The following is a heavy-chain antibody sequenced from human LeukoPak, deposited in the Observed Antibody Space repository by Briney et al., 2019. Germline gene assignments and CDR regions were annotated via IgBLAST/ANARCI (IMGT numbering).Heavy chain of an antibody. CDR1: GFTFSSYA. J-gene: IGHJ4*02. D-gene: IGHD5-18*01. V-gene: IGHV3-23*01. Sequence: PGGSLRLSCAASGFTFSSYAMSWVRQAPRKGLEWVSAISGSGGSTYYADSVKGRFTISRDNSKNTLYLQMNSLRAEDTAVYYCAKDLDTAMVTGEYYFDYWGQGTLVTVSS. CDR2: ISGSGGST. CDR3: AKDLDTAMVTGEYYFDY.